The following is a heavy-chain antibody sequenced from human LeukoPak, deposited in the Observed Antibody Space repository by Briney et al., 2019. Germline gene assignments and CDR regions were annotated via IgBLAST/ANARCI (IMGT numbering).Heavy chain of an antibody. V-gene: IGHV1-69*13. Sequence: SVKVSCKPSGGTFSSYAISWVRQPPGQGLEWMGGIIPIFGTANYAQKFQGRVTITADESTSTAYMELSSLRSEDTAVYYCARGLKDIVGVPAATYYYYYYGMDVWGQGTTVTVSS. CDR3: ARGLKDIVGVPAATYYYYYYGMDV. CDR1: GGTFSSYA. J-gene: IGHJ6*02. CDR2: IIPIFGTA. D-gene: IGHD2-2*01.